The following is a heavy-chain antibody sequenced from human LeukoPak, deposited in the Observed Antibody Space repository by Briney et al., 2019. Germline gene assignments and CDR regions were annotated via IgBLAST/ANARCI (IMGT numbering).Heavy chain of an antibody. CDR1: GFTVSSNY. J-gene: IGHJ4*02. D-gene: IGHD2-2*02. Sequence: GGSLRLSCAASGFTVSSNYKSWVRQAPGKGLEWVSVIYSAGSTYYADSVKGRFTISRDDSKNTLYLQMNSLRAEDTAVYYCARYCRTTSCYTHDFWGQGTLVTVSS. V-gene: IGHV3-66*01. CDR2: IYSAGST. CDR3: ARYCRTTSCYTHDF.